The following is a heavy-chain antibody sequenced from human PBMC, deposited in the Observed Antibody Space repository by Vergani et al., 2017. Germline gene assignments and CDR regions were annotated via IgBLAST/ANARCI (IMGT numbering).Heavy chain of an antibody. V-gene: IGHV3-30-3*01. J-gene: IGHJ5*02. D-gene: IGHD6-19*01. CDR2: ISYDGSNK. CDR1: GFTFSSYA. CDR3: ARRRAIAVAGWFDP. Sequence: QVQLVESGGGVVQPGRSLRLSCAASGFTFSSYAMHWVRQAPGKGLEWVAVISYDGSNKYYADSVKGRFTISRDNSKNTLYLQMNSLRAEDTAVYYCARRRAIAVAGWFDPWGQGTLVTVSS.